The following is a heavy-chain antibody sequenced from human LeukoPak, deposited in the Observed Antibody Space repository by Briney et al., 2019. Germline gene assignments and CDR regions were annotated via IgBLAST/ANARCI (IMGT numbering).Heavy chain of an antibody. CDR1: GGSISSSIYY. J-gene: IGHJ4*02. CDR3: ARAGVDDSSGYYYLDY. V-gene: IGHV4-39*07. D-gene: IGHD3-22*01. Sequence: SETLSLTCTVSGGSISSSIYYWGWIRQSPGKGLEWIGSIYYSGSTYYNPSLKSRVTISVDTSKNQFSLKLSSVTAADTAVYYCARAGVDDSSGYYYLDYWGQGTLVTVSS. CDR2: IYYSGST.